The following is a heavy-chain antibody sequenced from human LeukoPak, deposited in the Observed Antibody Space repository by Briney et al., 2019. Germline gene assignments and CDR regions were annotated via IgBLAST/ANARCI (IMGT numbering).Heavy chain of an antibody. Sequence: PSETLSRTCTGSGGSISSGSYYWSWIRQPPGQGLEYIGRMYTSGSTNYNPSLKSRVTISVDTSKNQFSLKLSSVTAADTAVYYCARGYDGSGYYYRNWYFDLWGRGTLVTVSS. D-gene: IGHD3-22*01. CDR2: MYTSGST. CDR1: GGSISSGSYY. V-gene: IGHV4-61*02. J-gene: IGHJ2*01. CDR3: ARGYDGSGYYYRNWYFDL.